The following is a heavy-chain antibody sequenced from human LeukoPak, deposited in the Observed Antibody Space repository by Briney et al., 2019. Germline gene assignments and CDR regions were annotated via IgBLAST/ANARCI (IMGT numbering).Heavy chain of an antibody. J-gene: IGHJ6*02. CDR1: GGSFSGYY. D-gene: IGHD2-2*01. V-gene: IGHV4-34*01. CDR2: INHSGST. Sequence: SETLSLTCAVYGGSFSGYYWSWIRQPPGKGLEWIGEINHSGSTNYNPSLKGRVTISVDTSKNQFSLKLSSVTAADTAVYYCARDQRYCSSTSCYLGYYYYYGMDVWGQGTTVTVSS. CDR3: ARDQRYCSSTSCYLGYYYYYGMDV.